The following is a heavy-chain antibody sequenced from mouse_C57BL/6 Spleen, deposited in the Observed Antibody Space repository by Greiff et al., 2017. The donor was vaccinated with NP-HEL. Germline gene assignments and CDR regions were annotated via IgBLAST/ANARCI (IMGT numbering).Heavy chain of an antibody. V-gene: IGHV14-4*01. CDR2: IDPENGDT. D-gene: IGHD2-5*01. CDR1: GFNIKDDY. Sequence: VHVKQSGAELVRPGASVKLSCTASGFNIKDDYMHWVKQRPEQGLEWIGWIDPENGDTEYASKFQGKATITADTSSNTAYLQLSSLTSEDTAVYYCTFYSNYEGWFAYWGQGTLVTVSA. J-gene: IGHJ3*01. CDR3: TFYSNYEGWFAY.